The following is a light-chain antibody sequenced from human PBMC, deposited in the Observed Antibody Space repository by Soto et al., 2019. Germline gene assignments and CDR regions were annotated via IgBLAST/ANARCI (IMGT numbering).Light chain of an antibody. V-gene: IGKV1-5*01. CDR1: QTISSW. J-gene: IGKJ1*01. Sequence: DIQMTQSPSTLSASVGDRVTITCRASQTISSWLAWYQQKPGQAPKLLIYDASSLESGVPSRFSGSGSGTEFTLTISSLQPEDFATYYCLQHNSYPRTFGQGTKVDIK. CDR2: DAS. CDR3: LQHNSYPRT.